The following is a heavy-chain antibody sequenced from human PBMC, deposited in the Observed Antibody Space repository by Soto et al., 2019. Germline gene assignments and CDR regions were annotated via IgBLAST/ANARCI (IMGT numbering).Heavy chain of an antibody. Sequence: QVQLQESGPGLVKPSQTLSLTRTVSGGSISSGGYYWSWIRQHPGKGLEWVGYIYYSGSTYNNPSLRSRVTISVDTSKNQFSLKLTSVTAADTAVYYCARDREGRDGYNYGFDYWGQGTLVTVSS. J-gene: IGHJ4*02. V-gene: IGHV4-31*03. CDR3: ARDREGRDGYNYGFDY. D-gene: IGHD5-12*01. CDR2: IYYSGST. CDR1: GGSISSGGYY.